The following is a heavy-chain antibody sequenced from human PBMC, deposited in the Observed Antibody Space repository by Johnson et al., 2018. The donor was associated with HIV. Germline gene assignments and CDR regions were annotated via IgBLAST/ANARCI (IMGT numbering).Heavy chain of an antibody. V-gene: IGHV3-23*04. CDR1: GFTFSSYA. J-gene: IGHJ3*02. Sequence: VQLVESGGDLAQPGGSLRLSCAASGFTFSSYAMSWVRQAPGKGLEWVSAISGGGDTIYYADSVKGRFTISRDNSKNTLYLQMNSLRAEDTALYYCAKDRDVAAAGTDAFDIWGQGTMVTVSS. D-gene: IGHD6-13*01. CDR2: ISGGGDTI. CDR3: AKDRDVAAAGTDAFDI.